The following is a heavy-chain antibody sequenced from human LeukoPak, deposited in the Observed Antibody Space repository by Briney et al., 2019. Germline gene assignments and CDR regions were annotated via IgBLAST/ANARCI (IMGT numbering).Heavy chain of an antibody. D-gene: IGHD3-9*01. J-gene: IGHJ4*02. Sequence: SVKLSCNVSGDTLTELSTHWARHAPGKGLEWVGGFDPEHGEMIYAQKLQGRVSMTEDRSTDTAYMEVSSLRAEDTAVYYCATGGPWGLLKYWGEGRLVGVSS. V-gene: IGHV1-24*01. CDR3: ATGGPWGLLKY. CDR2: FDPEHGEM. CDR1: GDTLTELS.